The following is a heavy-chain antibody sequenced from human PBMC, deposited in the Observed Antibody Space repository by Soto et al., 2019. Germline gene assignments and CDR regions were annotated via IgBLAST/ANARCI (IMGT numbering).Heavy chain of an antibody. D-gene: IGHD5-12*01. CDR2: IYYSGST. J-gene: IGHJ4*02. Sequence: QVQLQESGPGLVKPSQTLSLTCTVSGVSISSGGYYWSWIRQHPGKGLEWIGYIYYSGSTYYNPSLKSRVTISLDTSRNQFSLKLSSVTAADTAVYYCVSRYSVYANRFDYWGQGTLVTVSS. CDR1: GVSISSGGYY. V-gene: IGHV4-31*03. CDR3: VSRYSVYANRFDY.